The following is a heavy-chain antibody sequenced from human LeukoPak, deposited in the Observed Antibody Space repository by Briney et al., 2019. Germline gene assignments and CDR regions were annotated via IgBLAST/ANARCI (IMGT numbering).Heavy chain of an antibody. CDR3: AKGIYSSGWSYFDY. Sequence: GGSLRLSCAASGSTFSNSAMSWVRQAPGKGLEWVSTLSGRGITTYYADSVKGRFTISRDNSKNTLYLQMNSLRAEDTAVYYCAKGIYSSGWSYFDYWGHGTLVTVSS. J-gene: IGHJ4*01. D-gene: IGHD6-19*01. V-gene: IGHV3-23*01. CDR1: GSTFSNSA. CDR2: LSGRGITT.